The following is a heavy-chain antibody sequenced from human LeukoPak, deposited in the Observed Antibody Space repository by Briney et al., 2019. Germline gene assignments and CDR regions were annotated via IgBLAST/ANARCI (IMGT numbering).Heavy chain of an antibody. D-gene: IGHD6-13*01. J-gene: IGHJ4*02. CDR1: GFTFSSYS. V-gene: IGHV3-21*01. CDR3: ARVSSFSSSWYGLDY. CDR2: ISSSSSYI. Sequence: GGSLRLSCAASGFTFSSYSMNWVRQAPGKGLEWVSSISSSSSYIYYADSVKGRFTISRDNAKNSLYLQMNSLRAEDTAVYYCARVSSFSSSWYGLDYWGQGTLVTVSS.